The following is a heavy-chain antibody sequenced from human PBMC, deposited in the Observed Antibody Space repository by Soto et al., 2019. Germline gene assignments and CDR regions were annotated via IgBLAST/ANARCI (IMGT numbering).Heavy chain of an antibody. J-gene: IGHJ4*02. Sequence: EVQRLESGGGLVQPGGSLRLSCPASGFTFSSYAMSWVRQAPGKGLEWVSAISGSGGSTYYADSVKGRFTISRDNSKNTLYLQMNSLRAEDTAVYYCATKYDFWSGYYIKWGQGTLVTVSS. CDR2: ISGSGGST. CDR1: GFTFSSYA. CDR3: ATKYDFWSGYYIK. V-gene: IGHV3-23*01. D-gene: IGHD3-3*01.